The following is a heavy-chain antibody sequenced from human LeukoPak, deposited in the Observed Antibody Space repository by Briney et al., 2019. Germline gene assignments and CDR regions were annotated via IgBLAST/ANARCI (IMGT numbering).Heavy chain of an antibody. Sequence: GGSLRLSCAASGFILSGYGMNWVRQAPGKGLEWVSYLGSSSGSGSSTYYADSVKGRFTISRDNSKNTLYLQMNSLRAEDTSVYFCARLSYWVFEIWGQGTMVTVSS. CDR2: LGSSSGSGSST. V-gene: IGHV3-48*01. J-gene: IGHJ3*02. CDR1: GFILSGYG. CDR3: ARLSYWVFEI. D-gene: IGHD2-21*01.